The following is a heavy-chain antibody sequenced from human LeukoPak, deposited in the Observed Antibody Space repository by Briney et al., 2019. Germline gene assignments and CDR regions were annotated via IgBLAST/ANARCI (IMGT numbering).Heavy chain of an antibody. J-gene: IGHJ4*02. V-gene: IGHV1-3*01. D-gene: IGHD5-12*01. CDR2: INAGNGDT. CDR3: ARGIWSDHLVAYFLDS. Sequence: ASVKVSCKASAYNFSNYAKPWVRQDPGRGLEWMGRINAGNGDTKYSQNLQGRVTITRDTSVSIVYMELSSLRSGDTAVYYCARGIWSDHLVAYFLDSWGQGTLVTVSS. CDR1: AYNFSNYA.